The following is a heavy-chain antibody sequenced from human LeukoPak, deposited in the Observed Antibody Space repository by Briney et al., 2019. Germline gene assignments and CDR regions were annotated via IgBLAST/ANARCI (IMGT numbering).Heavy chain of an antibody. D-gene: IGHD6-13*01. J-gene: IGHJ4*02. Sequence: GGSLRFSCAASGFTFSTFGMHWVRQAPGKGLEWVAVISYDGGNKYYGDSVKGRFTISRDNSKNTLYLQMNSLRAEDTAVYYCAKKFPGTVAAGPDHWGQGTLVTVSS. CDR3: AKKFPGTVAAGPDH. CDR1: GFTFSTFG. CDR2: ISYDGGNK. V-gene: IGHV3-30*18.